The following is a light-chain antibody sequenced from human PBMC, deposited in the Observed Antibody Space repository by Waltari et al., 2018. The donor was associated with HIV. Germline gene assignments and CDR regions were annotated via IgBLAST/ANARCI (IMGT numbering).Light chain of an antibody. CDR3: GTWDSSVSAGV. Sequence: IMSCSGSTSNIGKNFVSWYQQLPEAAPKLIIYDNNKRPSGVPDRFSGSKSATSATLAITGLQTGDEADYYCGTWDSSVSAGVFGGGTKLTVL. CDR1: TSNIGKNF. J-gene: IGLJ2*01. CDR2: DNN. V-gene: IGLV1-51*01.